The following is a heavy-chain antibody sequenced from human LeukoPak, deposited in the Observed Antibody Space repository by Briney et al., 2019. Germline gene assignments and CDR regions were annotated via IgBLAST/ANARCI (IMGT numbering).Heavy chain of an antibody. CDR2: IYYSGST. CDR1: GGSLNTYY. CDR3: ARGRTGGPIVATSQRREGYFDY. D-gene: IGHD5-12*01. J-gene: IGHJ4*02. V-gene: IGHV4-59*08. Sequence: PSETLSLTCTVSGGSLNTYYWSWIRQPPGKGLEWIGYIYYSGSTYYNPSLKSRVTISVDTSKNQFSLKLSSVTAADTAVYYCARGRTGGPIVATSQRREGYFDYWGQGTLVTVSS.